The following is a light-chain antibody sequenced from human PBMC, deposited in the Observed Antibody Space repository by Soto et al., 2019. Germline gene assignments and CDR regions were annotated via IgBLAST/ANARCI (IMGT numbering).Light chain of an antibody. V-gene: IGLV2-14*01. CDR3: SSYRSSNTLL. CDR1: SSDVGDYDY. Sequence: QSALTQPASVSGSPGQSITISCTGTSSDVGDYDYVSWYQQYAGKAPKMMIYEVSNRPSGVSNRFSGSKSGNTVSLTISGLQAEDEADYYCSSYRSSNTLLFGGGTKLTVL. CDR2: EVS. J-gene: IGLJ2*01.